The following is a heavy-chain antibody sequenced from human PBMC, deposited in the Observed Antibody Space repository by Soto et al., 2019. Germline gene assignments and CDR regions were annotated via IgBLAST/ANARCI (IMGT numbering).Heavy chain of an antibody. CDR2: ISGSGGST. Sequence: GGSLRLPGAPSGFTFSSYARNWVRQAPGKGLEWVSAISGSGGSTYYADSVKGRFTISRDNSKNTLYLQMNSLRAEDTAVYYCAKDRGSMIPIWGQGTTVTVSS. CDR3: AKDRGSMIPI. J-gene: IGHJ6*02. D-gene: IGHD3-22*01. V-gene: IGHV3-23*01. CDR1: GFTFSSYA.